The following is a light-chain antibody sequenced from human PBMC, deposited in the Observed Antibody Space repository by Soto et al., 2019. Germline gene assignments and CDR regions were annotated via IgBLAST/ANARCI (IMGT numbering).Light chain of an antibody. CDR2: DAS. V-gene: IGKV3-11*01. J-gene: IGKJ5*01. Sequence: EIVLTQSPATLSLSPGERATLSCRASQSVSSYLVWYQQKPGQAPRLLIYDASNRATGIPARFSGSGSGTDFTLTIPSLEPEDFGVYYCQQSSNLPHSITYGQETRLEIK. CDR3: QQSSNLPHSIT. CDR1: QSVSSY.